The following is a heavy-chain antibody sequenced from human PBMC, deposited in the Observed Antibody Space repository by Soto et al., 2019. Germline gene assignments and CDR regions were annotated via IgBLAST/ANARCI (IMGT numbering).Heavy chain of an antibody. CDR2: IYPGDSDT. D-gene: IGHD3-9*01. CDR1: GYSFTSYW. Sequence: RGESLKISCKGSGYSFTSYWIGWVRQMPGKGLEWMGIIYPGDSDTRYSPSFQGQVTISADKSISTAYLQWSSLKASDTAMYYCARRYYDILTGSPYYFDDWGQGTLVTVSS. CDR3: ARRYYDILTGSPYYFDD. V-gene: IGHV5-51*01. J-gene: IGHJ4*02.